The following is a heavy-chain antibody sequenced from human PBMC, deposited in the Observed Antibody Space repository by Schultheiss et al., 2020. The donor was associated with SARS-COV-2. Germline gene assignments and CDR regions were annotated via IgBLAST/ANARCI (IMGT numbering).Heavy chain of an antibody. V-gene: IGHV3-53*01. J-gene: IGHJ4*02. Sequence: GGSLRLSCAASGFTVSSNSMSSVRLVAGMGLQWVSNADSVKGRLSISRDNSKNTLYLQMNSLRAEDTAVYYCAKETSAGTWGQGTLVTVSS. CDR3: AKETSAGT. D-gene: IGHD3/OR15-3a*01. CDR1: GFTVSSNS.